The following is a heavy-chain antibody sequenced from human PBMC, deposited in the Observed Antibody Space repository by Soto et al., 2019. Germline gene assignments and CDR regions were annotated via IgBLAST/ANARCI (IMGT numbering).Heavy chain of an antibody. CDR3: ARDIGEMSAV. CDR2: ISSSSSYI. D-gene: IGHD3-10*01. Sequence: GGALKLTCTDSGVTCSINTMTWVRQGPGKGLEWVSSISSSSSYIYFADSLKGRFTISRDNAKNSLYLQMNSLRAEDTAVYYCARDIGEMSAVWGQGTQVTVSS. J-gene: IGHJ4*02. V-gene: IGHV3-21*06. CDR1: GVTCSINT.